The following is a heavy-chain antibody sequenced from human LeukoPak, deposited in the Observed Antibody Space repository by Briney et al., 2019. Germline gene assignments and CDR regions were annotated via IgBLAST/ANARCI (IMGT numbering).Heavy chain of an antibody. J-gene: IGHJ3*02. Sequence: SETLSLTCTVSGGSISSYYWSWIRQPPGKGLEWIGYIYYSGSTNDNPSLKSRVTISVDTSKNQFSLKLSSVTAADTAVYYCARRKGGAWQPTDGFDIWGQGTKVTVSS. D-gene: IGHD4-17*01. CDR3: ARRKGGAWQPTDGFDI. CDR2: IYYSGST. V-gene: IGHV4-59*08. CDR1: GGSISSYY.